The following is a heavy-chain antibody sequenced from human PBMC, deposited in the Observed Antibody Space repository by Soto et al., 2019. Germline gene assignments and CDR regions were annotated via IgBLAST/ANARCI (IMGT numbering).Heavy chain of an antibody. J-gene: IGHJ3*02. CDR2: IHFIDST. V-gene: IGHV4-39*01. CDR1: GGSISTSNYY. Sequence: SETLSLTFIVSGGSISTSNYYWAWIRQPPAKALEWMGTIHFIDSTYYYPALWRRVTISVDTAQNQISLSLGSVTAADAAVYYCARARGSPNRNAFNICGNGTMVTVSS. D-gene: IGHD3-10*01. CDR3: ARARGSPNRNAFNI.